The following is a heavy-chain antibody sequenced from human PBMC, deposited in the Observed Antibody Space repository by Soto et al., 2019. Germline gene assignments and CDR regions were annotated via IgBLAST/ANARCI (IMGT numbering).Heavy chain of an antibody. D-gene: IGHD6-19*01. V-gene: IGHV3-30-3*01. CDR1: GFTFSSYA. Sequence: PGGSLRLSCAASGFTFSSYAMHWVRQAPGKGLEWVAVISYDGSNKYYADSVKGRFTISRDNSKNTLYLQMNSLRAEDTAVYYCARDIAVAGKGDWFDPWGQGTLVTVPS. CDR3: ARDIAVAGKGDWFDP. CDR2: ISYDGSNK. J-gene: IGHJ5*02.